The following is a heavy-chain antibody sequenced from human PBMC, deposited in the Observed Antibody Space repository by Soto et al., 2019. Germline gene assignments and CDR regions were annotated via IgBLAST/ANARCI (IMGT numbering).Heavy chain of an antibody. CDR3: ASYGREAHYDMHL. J-gene: IGHJ6*03. D-gene: IGHD3-10*01. CDR2: IYHSGST. CDR1: GVSINSCY. Sequence: SETLSLTCTVSGVSINSCYWSWIRLPPGKGLEWIGYIYHSGSTNYNPSLKSRVAMSIDTSKNQFSLKLTSVSAADTAVYYCASYGREAHYDMHLWGKGTTVTVAS. V-gene: IGHV4-59*01.